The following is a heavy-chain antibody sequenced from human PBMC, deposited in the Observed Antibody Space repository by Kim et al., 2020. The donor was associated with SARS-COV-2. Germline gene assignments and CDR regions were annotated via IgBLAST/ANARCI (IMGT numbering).Heavy chain of an antibody. V-gene: IGHV4-59*01. CDR1: GGSISSYY. CDR3: ARFVDTAMDDYYFDY. D-gene: IGHD5-18*01. Sequence: SETLSLTCTVSGGSISSYYWSWIRQPPGKGLEWIGYIYYSGSTNYNPSLKSRVTISVDTSKNQFSLKLSSVTAADTAVYYCARFVDTAMDDYYFDYWGQGTLVTVSS. CDR2: IYYSGST. J-gene: IGHJ4*02.